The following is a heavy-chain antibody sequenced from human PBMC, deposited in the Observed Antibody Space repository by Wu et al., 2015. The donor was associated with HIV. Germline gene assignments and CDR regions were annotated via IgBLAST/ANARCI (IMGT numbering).Heavy chain of an antibody. V-gene: IGHV1-2*02. Sequence: QVQLVQSGAEVKKPGASVKVSCKASGYTFTGYYMHWVRQAPGQGLEWMGWINPNSGGTNYAQKLQGRVTMTTDTSTSSAYMELRSLRSDDTAVYYCARGGVYGVNVGDYSYYYYIDVWGKGTNGHVSS. D-gene: IGHD4-23*01. CDR3: ARGGVYGVNVGDYSYYYYIDV. CDR1: GYTFTGYY. J-gene: IGHJ6*03. CDR2: INPNSGGT.